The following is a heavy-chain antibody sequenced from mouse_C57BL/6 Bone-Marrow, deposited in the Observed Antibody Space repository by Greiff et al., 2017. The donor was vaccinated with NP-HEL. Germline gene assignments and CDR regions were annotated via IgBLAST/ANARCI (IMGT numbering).Heavy chain of an antibody. CDR1: GYTFTSYW. CDR2: IHPNSGST. J-gene: IGHJ1*03. V-gene: IGHV1-64*01. D-gene: IGHD2-4*01. Sequence: QVQLQQPGAELVKPGASVKLSCKASGYTFTSYWMHWVKQRPGPGLEWIGMIHPNSGSTNYNEKFKSKATLTVDKSSSTAYMQLSSLTSEDSAVYYCARGDDYRSTDWYFDVWGTGTTVTVSS. CDR3: ARGDDYRSTDWYFDV.